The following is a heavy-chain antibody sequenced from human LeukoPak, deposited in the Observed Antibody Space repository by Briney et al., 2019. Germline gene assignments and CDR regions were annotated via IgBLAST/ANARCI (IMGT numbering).Heavy chain of an antibody. D-gene: IGHD3-3*01. V-gene: IGHV3-9*01. Sequence: GRSLRLSCAASGFTFDDYAMHWVRQAPGKGLEWVSGISWNSGSIGYADSVKGRFTISRDNAKNSLYLQMNSLRAEDTALYYRAKAGAFGVVIYYFDYWGQGTLVTVSS. J-gene: IGHJ4*02. CDR3: AKAGAFGVVIYYFDY. CDR1: GFTFDDYA. CDR2: ISWNSGSI.